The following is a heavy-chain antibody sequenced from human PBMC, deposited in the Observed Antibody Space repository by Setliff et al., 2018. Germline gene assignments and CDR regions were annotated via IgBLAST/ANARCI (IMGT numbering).Heavy chain of an antibody. CDR3: VRDDADNYDAFDN. J-gene: IGHJ3*02. V-gene: IGHV3-7*01. D-gene: IGHD3-22*01. CDR1: GFSFSRHW. Sequence: LKISCVVSGFSFSRHWMSWVRQAPGKGLEWVADIKQDGSTKYYLDSVKGRFTISRDNAKRSLYLQMNGLRADDTGAYYCVRDDADNYDAFDNWGQGTLVTVSS. CDR2: IKQDGSTK.